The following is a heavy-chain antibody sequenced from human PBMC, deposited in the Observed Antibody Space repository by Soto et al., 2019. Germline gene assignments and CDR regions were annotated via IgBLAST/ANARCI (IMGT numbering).Heavy chain of an antibody. Sequence: SVKVSCKASGGTFSSYAISWVRQAPGQGLEWMGGIIPIFGTANYAQKFQGRVTITADESTSTAYMELRSVTAADTAVFYCAALYPYESSGYHLNFWGQGALVTVTS. CDR1: GGTFSSYA. CDR2: IIPIFGTA. J-gene: IGHJ4*02. V-gene: IGHV1-69*13. D-gene: IGHD3-22*01. CDR3: AALYPYESSGYHLNF.